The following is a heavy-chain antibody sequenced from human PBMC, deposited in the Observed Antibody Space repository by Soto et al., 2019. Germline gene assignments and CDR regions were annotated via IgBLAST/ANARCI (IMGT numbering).Heavy chain of an antibody. D-gene: IGHD1-1*01. J-gene: IGHJ4*02. V-gene: IGHV1-8*02. CDR1: GYTFTDYD. CDR2: MSPDSGNT. Sequence: QVQVVQSRPEVKKPGASVRVSCKTSGYTFTDYDINWVRQAAGQGLEYMGWMSPDSGNTGYSQQFQGRVTMTSNTSTSTAYMELSSLTSEDTAVYYCEVTTGYWGQGTMVTVSS. CDR3: EVTTGY.